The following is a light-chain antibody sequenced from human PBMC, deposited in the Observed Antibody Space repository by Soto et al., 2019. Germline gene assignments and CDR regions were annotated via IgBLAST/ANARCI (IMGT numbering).Light chain of an antibody. Sequence: EIVLTQSPGTLSLSPGDRATLSCRASQSVSSNYLAWYQQKPGQAPRLLIYGASSRATGIPDRFSGSGPGTDFTLTISRLEPEDFAVYYCQRYGTSLPLTFGGGTKVEIK. CDR3: QRYGTSLPLT. CDR1: QSVSSNY. CDR2: GAS. J-gene: IGKJ4*01. V-gene: IGKV3-20*01.